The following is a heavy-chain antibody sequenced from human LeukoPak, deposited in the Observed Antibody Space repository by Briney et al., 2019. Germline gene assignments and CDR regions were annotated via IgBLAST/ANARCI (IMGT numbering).Heavy chain of an antibody. CDR2: IYYSGST. Sequence: SETLSLTCTVSGGSISSYYWSWIRQPSGKGLEWIGYIYYSGSTNYNPSLKSRVTISVDTSKNQFSLKLSSVTAADTAVYYCARYSSSWYPFDYWGQGTLVTVSS. CDR3: ARYSSSWYPFDY. D-gene: IGHD6-13*01. J-gene: IGHJ4*02. V-gene: IGHV4-59*01. CDR1: GGSISSYY.